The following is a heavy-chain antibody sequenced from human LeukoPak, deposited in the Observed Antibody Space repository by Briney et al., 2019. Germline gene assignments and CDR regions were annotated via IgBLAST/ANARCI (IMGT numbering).Heavy chain of an antibody. CDR1: GFTFSSYN. D-gene: IGHD6-19*01. CDR2: ISSCSSYI. V-gene: IGHV3-21*01. Sequence: GGSLRLSRAASGFTFSSYNMNWVRQAPGKGLEWVSSISSCSSYIYYADSVKGRFTISRDNAKNSLYLQMNSLRAEDTAVYYCASVAVAGYFDSWGQGTLVTVSS. J-gene: IGHJ4*02. CDR3: ASVAVAGYFDS.